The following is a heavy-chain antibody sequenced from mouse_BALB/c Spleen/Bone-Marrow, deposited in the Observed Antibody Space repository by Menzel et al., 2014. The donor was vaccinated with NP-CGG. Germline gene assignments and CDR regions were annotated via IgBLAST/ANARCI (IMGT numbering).Heavy chain of an antibody. Sequence: EVQGVESGPELVKPGASVKMSCKASGYSFTSFILHWVKMRPGQGLEWIGYINPYNDGTKYNEKFKGKAILTSDKSSSSANMELSSLTPEDSAVYYCARAMIYYYAMDYWGQGTSVTVSS. V-gene: IGHV1-14*01. CDR2: INPYNDGT. J-gene: IGHJ4*01. D-gene: IGHD2-4*01. CDR3: ARAMIYYYAMDY. CDR1: GYSFTSFI.